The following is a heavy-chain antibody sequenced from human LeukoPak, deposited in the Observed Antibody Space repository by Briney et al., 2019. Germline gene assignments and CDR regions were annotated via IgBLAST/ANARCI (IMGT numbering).Heavy chain of an antibody. J-gene: IGHJ4*02. CDR3: ARGAGIAGGSYFDY. CDR2: TSNKANSYTT. V-gene: IGHV3-72*01. D-gene: IGHD6-13*01. CDR1: GFSFSDHY. Sequence: GGSLRLSCTASGFSFSDHYMDWVRQAPGKGLEWVGRTSNKANSYTTEYAASVKGRFTISRDDSKNSLYLEMNSLKTEDTAVYFCARGAGIAGGSYFDYWGQGTLVTVSS.